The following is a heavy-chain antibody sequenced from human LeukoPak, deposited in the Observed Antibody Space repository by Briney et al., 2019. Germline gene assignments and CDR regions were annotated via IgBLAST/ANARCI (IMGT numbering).Heavy chain of an antibody. V-gene: IGHV1-2*02. CDR3: ARDPPGGTVTTSTTFDY. J-gene: IGHJ4*02. CDR1: GYTFTGYY. Sequence: EASVKVSCKASGYTFTGYYMHWVRQAPGQGLEWMGWINPNSGGTNYAQKFQGRVTMTRDTSISTAYMELSRLRSDDTAVYYCARDPPGGTVTTSTTFDYWGQGTLVTVSS. CDR2: INPNSGGT. D-gene: IGHD4-17*01.